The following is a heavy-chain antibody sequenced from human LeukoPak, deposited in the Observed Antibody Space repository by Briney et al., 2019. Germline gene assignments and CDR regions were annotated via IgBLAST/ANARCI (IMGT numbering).Heavy chain of an antibody. D-gene: IGHD3-16*01. J-gene: IGHJ4*02. V-gene: IGHV3-30*18. Sequence: GGSLRLSCAASGFTFSSYGMHWVRQAPGKGLEWVAVISYDGSNKYYADSVKGRFTISRDNSKNTLYLQMNSLRAEDTAVYYCAKEGGGAIDYWGQGTLVTVSS. CDR2: ISYDGSNK. CDR1: GFTFSSYG. CDR3: AKEGGGAIDY.